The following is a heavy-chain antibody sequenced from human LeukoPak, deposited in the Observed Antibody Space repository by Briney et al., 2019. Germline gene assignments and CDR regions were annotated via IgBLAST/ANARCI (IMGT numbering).Heavy chain of an antibody. D-gene: IGHD3-10*01. V-gene: IGHV4-34*01. CDR3: ARGLPYYYGSGSFLAGMDV. CDR2: INHSGST. CDR1: GGSFSGYY. Sequence: SETLSLTCAVYGGSFSGYYWSWIRQPPGNGLEWIGEINHSGSTNYNPSLKSRVTISVDTSKNQFSLKLSSVTAADTAVYYCARGLPYYYGSGSFLAGMDVWGQGTTVTVSS. J-gene: IGHJ6*02.